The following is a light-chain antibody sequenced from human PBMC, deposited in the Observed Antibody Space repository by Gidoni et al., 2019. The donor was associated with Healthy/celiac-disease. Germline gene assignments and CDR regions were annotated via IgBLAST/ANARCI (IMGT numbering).Light chain of an antibody. V-gene: IGKV3-11*01. CDR3: QQRSNWXXGX. J-gene: IGKJ2*01. Sequence: MMLTQSPATLSLSPGESVTLSCSASQSVSSYLAWYQQKPGQAPRLLIYDASNRATGIPARFSGSGSGTDFTLTISSLEPEDFAVYYCQQRSNWXXGXXGQXTKLE. CDR1: QSVSSY. CDR2: DAS.